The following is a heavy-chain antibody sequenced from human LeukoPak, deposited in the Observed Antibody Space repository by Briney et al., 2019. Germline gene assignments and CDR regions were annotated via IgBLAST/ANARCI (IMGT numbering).Heavy chain of an antibody. CDR2: IYYSGST. D-gene: IGHD3-16*01. CDR3: ARHGGGFDY. J-gene: IGHJ4*02. Sequence: SETLSLTCTVSGDSISNYYWSWIRHPPGKGLEWIGYIYYSGSTNYNPSLKSRVSISADTSKNHFSLKLSSVTAADTAIFYCARHGGGFDYWGQGTLVTVSS. V-gene: IGHV4-59*08. CDR1: GDSISNYY.